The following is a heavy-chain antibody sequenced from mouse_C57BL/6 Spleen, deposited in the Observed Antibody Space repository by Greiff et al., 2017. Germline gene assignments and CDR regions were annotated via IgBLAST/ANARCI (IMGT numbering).Heavy chain of an antibody. CDR1: GFTFSSYA. CDR3: TRDYGSSYEAMDY. CDR2: ISSGGDYI. V-gene: IGHV5-9-1*02. D-gene: IGHD1-1*01. J-gene: IGHJ4*01. Sequence: DVMLVESGEGLVKPGGSLKLSCAASGFTFSSYAMSWVRQTPEKRLEWVAYISSGGDYIYYADTVKGRFTISRDNARNTLYLQMSSLKSEDTAMYYCTRDYGSSYEAMDYWGQGTSVTVSS.